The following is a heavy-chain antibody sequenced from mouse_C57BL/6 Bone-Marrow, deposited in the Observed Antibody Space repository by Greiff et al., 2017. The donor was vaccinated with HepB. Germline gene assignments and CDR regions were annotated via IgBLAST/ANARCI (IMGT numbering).Heavy chain of an antibody. J-gene: IGHJ2*01. CDR3: ARRDYGSSYDY. CDR1: GYTFTSYG. V-gene: IGHV1-81*01. D-gene: IGHD1-1*01. Sequence: QVQLKQSGAELARPGASVKLSCKASGYTFTSYGISWVKQSTGQGLEWIGEIYPRSGNTYYNEKFKGKATLTADKSSSTAYMELRSLTSEDSAVYFWARRDYGSSYDYWGQGTTLTVSS. CDR2: IYPRSGNT.